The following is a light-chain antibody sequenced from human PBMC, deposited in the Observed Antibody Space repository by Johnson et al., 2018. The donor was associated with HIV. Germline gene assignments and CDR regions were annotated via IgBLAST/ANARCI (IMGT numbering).Light chain of an antibody. Sequence: QSVLTQPPSVSAAPGQKVTISCSGSSSNIGNNYVSWYQQLPGTAPKLLIYDNDKRPSGIPDRFSGSKSGTSATLGITGLQTGDEAGYYCGEWHSSLSAHCVFGTGTNLTVL. V-gene: IGLV1-51*01. J-gene: IGLJ1*01. CDR1: SSNIGNNY. CDR3: GEWHSSLSAHCV. CDR2: DND.